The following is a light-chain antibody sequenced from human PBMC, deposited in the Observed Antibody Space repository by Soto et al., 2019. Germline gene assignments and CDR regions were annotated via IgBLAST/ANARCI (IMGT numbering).Light chain of an antibody. V-gene: IGKV1-5*01. CDR3: QQYSSSSPT. CDR2: GAS. Sequence: DIQMTQSPSTLSASVGDRVTITCRASQSISSWLARYQQKPGKAPKLLIYGASSLESGVPSRFSGSGSVTEFTLTIDSLQPDDFATYYCQQYSSSSPTFGQGTKLEIK. J-gene: IGKJ2*01. CDR1: QSISSW.